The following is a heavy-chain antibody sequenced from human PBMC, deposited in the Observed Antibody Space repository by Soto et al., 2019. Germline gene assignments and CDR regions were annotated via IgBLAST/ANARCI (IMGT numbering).Heavy chain of an antibody. D-gene: IGHD2-2*01. CDR1: GFTFSSYS. Sequence: DVRLLESGGGLLQPGWSLRLSCAASGFTFSSYSMSWVRQAPGKGLEWVSTIGTSASTYYGDSVRGRFTISRDNSRNTLYLQMNSLRAEDTAVYYCADLSRYCTSSNCDWGQGTLVTVSS. CDR2: IGTSAST. J-gene: IGHJ4*02. V-gene: IGHV3-23*01. CDR3: ADLSRYCTSSNCD.